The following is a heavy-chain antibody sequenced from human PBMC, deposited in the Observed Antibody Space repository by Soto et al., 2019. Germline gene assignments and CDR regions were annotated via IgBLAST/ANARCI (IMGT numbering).Heavy chain of an antibody. D-gene: IGHD1-1*01. CDR1: GASISNYY. J-gene: IGHJ4*02. Sequence: QVRLQELGPGLVKPSETLSLTCTVSGASISNYYWSWIRQPAGKGLECLGRIYASGTTTYNPSLRSRVTMSVDTSKNQFCLNLNSVTAADSAVYYCARESRSELGTGENWGQGTLVTVSS. CDR2: IYASGTT. CDR3: ARESRSELGTGEN. V-gene: IGHV4-4*07.